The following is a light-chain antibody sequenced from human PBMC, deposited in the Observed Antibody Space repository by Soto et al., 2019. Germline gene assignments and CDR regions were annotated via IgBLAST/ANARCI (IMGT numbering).Light chain of an antibody. V-gene: IGLV2-11*01. J-gene: IGLJ1*01. CDR1: SSDVGGYNY. CDR3: SSFSGSHISYG. CDR2: DVS. Sequence: QSALTQPRSVSGSPGQSVAISCTGSSSDVGGYNYVSWYQQHPGKAPKLMIYDVSKRPSGVPDRFSGSKSGNTASLTISGLQTEDEADYYCSSFSGSHISYGFGTGTKVTVL.